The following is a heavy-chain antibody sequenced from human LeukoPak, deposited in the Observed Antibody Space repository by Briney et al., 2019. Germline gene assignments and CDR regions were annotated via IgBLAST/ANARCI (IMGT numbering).Heavy chain of an antibody. CDR1: GGSFSGYY. D-gene: IGHD3-16*01. J-gene: IGHJ5*02. V-gene: IGHV4-34*01. CDR3: ARGLFRWNRRYDYVWGSYGLTTNWFDP. CDR2: INHSGST. Sequence: SETLSLTCAVYGGSFSGYYWSGIRQPPGKGLEWIGEINHSGSTNYNPSLKSRVTISVDTSKNQFSLKLSSVTAADTAVYYCARGLFRWNRRYDYVWGSYGLTTNWFDPWGQGTLVTVSS.